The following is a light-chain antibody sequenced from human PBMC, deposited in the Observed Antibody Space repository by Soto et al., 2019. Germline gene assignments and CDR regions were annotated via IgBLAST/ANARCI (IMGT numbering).Light chain of an antibody. CDR3: QHGHNWPLT. CDR1: QSISTE. CDR2: SAS. J-gene: IGKJ2*01. Sequence: EIVMTQSPATLSVSPGARATLSCRASQSISTELAWYQQKPGQPPRLLIYSASTRATGVPARFTGSGSGSEFTLTISGLQSEDFAVYYCQHGHNWPLTFGQGTRLEI. V-gene: IGKV3-15*01.